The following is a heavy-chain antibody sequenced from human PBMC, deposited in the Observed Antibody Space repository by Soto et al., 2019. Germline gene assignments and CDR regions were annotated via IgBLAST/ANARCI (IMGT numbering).Heavy chain of an antibody. CDR3: ATGGRRSDWYLN. V-gene: IGHV1-8*01. CDR2: MNPNSGNT. J-gene: IGHJ4*02. Sequence: QVQLVQSGAEVKKPGASVKVSCTASGYSFSNYDINWVRQATGQGLEGMGWMNPNSGNTGYAQNFQGRVTMTRNTSIRPAYMELNTVRPEDTAVYCCATGGRRSDWYLNWGQGTLVTVSS. D-gene: IGHD3-9*01. CDR1: GYSFSNYD.